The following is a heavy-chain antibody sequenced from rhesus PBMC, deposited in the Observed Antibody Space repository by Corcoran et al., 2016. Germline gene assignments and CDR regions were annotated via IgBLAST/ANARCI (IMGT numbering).Heavy chain of an antibody. Sequence: EVHLVDSGGGLAKPGGSLRLSCSASGFRFSDYYLYWVRQAPGKGLEWVSGSSDTGGSKDYAESGKGRVTISRENDKNTLYLKMESVRAEDTAVYYCARGGGYEDYFDYWGQGVLVTVSS. CDR1: GFRFSDYY. CDR3: ARGGGYEDYFDY. D-gene: IGHD3-9*01. J-gene: IGHJ4*01. CDR2: SSDTGGSK. V-gene: IGHV3S18*01.